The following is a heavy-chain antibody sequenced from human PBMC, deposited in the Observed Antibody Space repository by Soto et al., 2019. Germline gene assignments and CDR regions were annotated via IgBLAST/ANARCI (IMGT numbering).Heavy chain of an antibody. CDR2: ISGSGGST. J-gene: IGHJ3*02. Sequence: GGSLRLSCAASGFTFSSYAMSWVRQAPGKGLEWVSAISGSGGSTYYADSVKGRFTISRDNSKNTLYLQMNSLRAEDTAVYYCAKTFTMIVVVIPALDAFDIWGQGTMVTFSS. CDR1: GFTFSSYA. CDR3: AKTFTMIVVVIPALDAFDI. D-gene: IGHD3-22*01. V-gene: IGHV3-23*01.